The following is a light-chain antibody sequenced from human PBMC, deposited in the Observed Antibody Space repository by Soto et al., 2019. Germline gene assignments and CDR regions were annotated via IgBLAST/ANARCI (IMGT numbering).Light chain of an antibody. J-gene: IGLJ7*01. V-gene: IGLV2-23*02. Sequence: QSALTQPASVSGSPGQSITISCTGTSSDVGSYNLVSWYQQHPTKAPKLMIYEVSERPSGVSNRFSGSKSDNTASLTIYGLQAEDEADYYCCSYAGSSTLAVFGGGTQLTVL. CDR2: EVS. CDR1: SSDVGSYNL. CDR3: CSYAGSSTLAV.